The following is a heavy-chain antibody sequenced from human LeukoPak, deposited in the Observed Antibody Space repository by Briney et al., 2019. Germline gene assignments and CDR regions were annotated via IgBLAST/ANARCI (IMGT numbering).Heavy chain of an antibody. CDR3: ARRREGTSNFDC. CDR1: GGSITSSGYY. V-gene: IGHV4-39*01. D-gene: IGHD3-10*01. CDR2: IHYTGST. J-gene: IGHJ4*02. Sequence: KASETLSLTCTVSGGSITSSGYYWAWIRQPPGKGLEWIANIHYTGSTYYTPSLTSRVTTSVDTSKNQLSLNLNSVTAADTAFYYCARRREGTSNFDCWGQGTLVTVSS.